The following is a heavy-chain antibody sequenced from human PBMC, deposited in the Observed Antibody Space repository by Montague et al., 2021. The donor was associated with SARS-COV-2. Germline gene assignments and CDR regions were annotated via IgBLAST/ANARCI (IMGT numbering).Heavy chain of an antibody. J-gene: IGHJ4*02. CDR1: GFTFNNYG. CDR3: ARSGGILHFRVSLAQLSD. V-gene: IGHV3-30*04. D-gene: IGHD1-14*01. CDR2: ISYDGSIR. Sequence: SLRLSCAASGFTFNNYGFHWVRQAPGKGLQWVALISYDGSIRHYADSVKGRFTISRDQSKNTLYLQMDSLRPEDTAVYLCARSGGILHFRVSLAQLSDWGQGVLVTVSS.